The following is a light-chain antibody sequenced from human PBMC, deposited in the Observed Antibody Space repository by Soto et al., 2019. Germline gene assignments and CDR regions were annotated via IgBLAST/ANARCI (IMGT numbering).Light chain of an antibody. J-gene: IGKJ1*01. CDR2: GAS. CDR3: QQYGSSPRT. V-gene: IGKV3-20*01. Sequence: EIVLTQSPGTLSLSPGEIANLSFSASQSVINNYLAWYQQKPGQAPRLLIYGASNRATGIPDRFRGSGSGTDFTLTISRLEPEDFAVYYCQQYGSSPRTFGQGTKVDIK. CDR1: QSVINNY.